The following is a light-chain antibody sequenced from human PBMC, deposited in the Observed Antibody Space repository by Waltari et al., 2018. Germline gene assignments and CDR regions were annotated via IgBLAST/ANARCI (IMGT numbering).Light chain of an antibody. CDR1: QPVSRTF. V-gene: IGKV3-20*01. J-gene: IGKJ2*01. CDR3: QEHGHPPYT. Sequence: EIALRQSPDTLSLSPGQRATPSCRASQPVSRTFLVWYQLKPGQAPRLLIYGASTRATGIPDRFSGSGSGTDFTLTINRLEPEDSALYYCQEHGHPPYTFGQGTKLEIK. CDR2: GAS.